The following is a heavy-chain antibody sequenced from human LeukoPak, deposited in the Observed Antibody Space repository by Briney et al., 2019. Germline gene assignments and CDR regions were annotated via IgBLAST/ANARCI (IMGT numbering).Heavy chain of an antibody. CDR2: INHSGST. V-gene: IGHV4-34*01. Sequence: SEILSLTCAVYGGSFSGYYWSWIRQPPGKGLEWIGEINHSGSTNYNPSLKSRVTISVDTSKNQFSLKLSSVTAADTAVYYCSRALKTSGYVLGWFDPWGQGTLVTVSS. D-gene: IGHD5-12*01. CDR3: SRALKTSGYVLGWFDP. CDR1: GGSFSGYY. J-gene: IGHJ5*02.